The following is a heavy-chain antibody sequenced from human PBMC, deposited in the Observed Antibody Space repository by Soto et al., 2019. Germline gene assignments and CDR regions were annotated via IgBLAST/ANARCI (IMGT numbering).Heavy chain of an antibody. J-gene: IGHJ4*02. CDR3: ARRWSGTDY. V-gene: IGHV4-59*01. D-gene: IGHD3-10*01. CDR1: GGSISNYY. Sequence: ETLSLTCTVSGGSISNYYWNWIRQPPGKGLEWIGYVHYSGTTNYNPSLKSRVTISLDTSNNQFSLRLSSVTAADTAVYYCARRWSGTDYWGQGTLVTVSS. CDR2: VHYSGTT.